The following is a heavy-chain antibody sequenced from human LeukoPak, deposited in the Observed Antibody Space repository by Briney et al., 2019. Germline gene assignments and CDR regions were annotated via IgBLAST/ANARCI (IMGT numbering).Heavy chain of an antibody. CDR3: ARDASAPMSRKGYYYMDV. CDR1: GFNFNKYW. J-gene: IGHJ6*03. D-gene: IGHD3-16*01. V-gene: IGHV3-30*02. Sequence: GGSLRLSCSASGFNFNKYWMHWVRQAPGKGLEWLTFIRYDGSNEYNVYSVEGRFTISRDNSKNTLYLQINSLTTEDTAMYYCARDASAPMSRKGYYYMDVWGKGTTVTVSS. CDR2: IRYDGSNE.